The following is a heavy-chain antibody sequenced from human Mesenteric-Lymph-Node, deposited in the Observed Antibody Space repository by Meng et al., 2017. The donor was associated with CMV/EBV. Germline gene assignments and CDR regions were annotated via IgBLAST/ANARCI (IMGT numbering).Heavy chain of an antibody. V-gene: IGHV1-46*01. J-gene: IGHJ4*02. D-gene: IGHD3-22*01. Sequence: ASVKVSCKASGYTFTSYYMHWVRQAPGQGLEWMGIINPSGGSTSYAQKFQGRVTMTTDTSTSTAYMELRSLRSDDTAVYYCARDVYYYDSRGSADYWGQGTLVTVSS. CDR1: GYTFTSYY. CDR2: INPSGGST. CDR3: ARDVYYYDSRGSADY.